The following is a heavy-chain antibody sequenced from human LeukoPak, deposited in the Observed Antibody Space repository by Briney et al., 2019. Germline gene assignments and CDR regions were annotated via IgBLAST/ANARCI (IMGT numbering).Heavy chain of an antibody. J-gene: IGHJ4*02. CDR1: GFTFSSYA. D-gene: IGHD3-3*01. CDR2: ISYDGSNK. V-gene: IGHV3-30-3*01. CDR3: ARGPHGGFVIIPTEF. Sequence: PGRSLRLSCAASGFTFSSYAMHWVRQAPGKGLEWVAVISYDGSNKYYADSVKGRFTISRDNSKNSLFLQMNSLRAEDTAVYYCARGPHGGFVIIPTEFWGQGALVTVSS.